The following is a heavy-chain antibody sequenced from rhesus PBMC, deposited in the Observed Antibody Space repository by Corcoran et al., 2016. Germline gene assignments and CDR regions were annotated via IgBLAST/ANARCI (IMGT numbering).Heavy chain of an antibody. Sequence: EVQLVESGGALVQPGGSLRLSCAASGFIFSDYYMSWVRQARGKGREWVGLIRNKAKGGTAEYATSVKDRFTISRDDSKSIVSLQMNSLKTEDTAVYYCAGWQLELNFDYWGQGVLVTVSS. D-gene: IGHD6-25*01. CDR3: AGWQLELNFDY. J-gene: IGHJ4*01. CDR1: GFIFSDYY. V-gene: IGHV3S22*01. CDR2: IRNKAKGGTA.